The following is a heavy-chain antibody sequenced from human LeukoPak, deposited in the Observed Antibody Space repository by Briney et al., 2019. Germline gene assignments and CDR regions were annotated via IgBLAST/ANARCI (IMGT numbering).Heavy chain of an antibody. CDR1: GGTFSSYA. CDR2: IIPIFGTA. Sequence: SVKVSCKASGGTFSSYAISWVRQAPGQGLEWMGGIIPIFGTANYAQKFQGRVTITTDESTSTAYMELSSLRSEDTAVYYCAPQRIGGDPREDAFDIWGQGTMVTVSS. CDR3: APQRIGGDPREDAFDI. D-gene: IGHD1-26*01. V-gene: IGHV1-69*05. J-gene: IGHJ3*02.